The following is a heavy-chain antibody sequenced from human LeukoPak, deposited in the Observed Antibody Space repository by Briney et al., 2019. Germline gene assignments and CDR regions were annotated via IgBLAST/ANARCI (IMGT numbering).Heavy chain of an antibody. D-gene: IGHD6-6*01. J-gene: IGHJ4*02. V-gene: IGHV4-59*12. CDR2: TYYSGST. CDR3: ARAKFIAARPDVGFYY. Sequence: SETLSLTCTVSGGSISSYYWSWIRQPPGKGLEWIGYTYYSGSTNYNPSLKSRVSISVDTSKNQFSLNLSSVTAADTAMYYCARAKFIAARPDVGFYYWGQGTLVTVSS. CDR1: GGSISSYY.